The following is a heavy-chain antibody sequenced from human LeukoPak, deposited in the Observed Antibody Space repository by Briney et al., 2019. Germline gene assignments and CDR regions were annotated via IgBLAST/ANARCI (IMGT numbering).Heavy chain of an antibody. J-gene: IGHJ4*02. CDR1: GFTFDDYA. CDR3: AKDKAYDISTGFDY. D-gene: IGHD3-9*01. Sequence: PERSLRLSCAASGFTFDDYAMHWVRQAPGKGLEWVSGISWNSGSIGYADSVKGRFTISRDNAKNSLYLQMNSLRAEDTALYYCAKDKAYDISTGFDYWGQGTLVTVSS. CDR2: ISWNSGSI. V-gene: IGHV3-9*01.